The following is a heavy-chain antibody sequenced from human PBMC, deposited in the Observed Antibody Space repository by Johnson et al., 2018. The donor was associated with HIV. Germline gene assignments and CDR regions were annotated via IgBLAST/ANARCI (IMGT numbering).Heavy chain of an antibody. V-gene: IGHV3-30*03. J-gene: IGHJ3*02. CDR1: GFTFSSYG. CDR3: ARDRAVAATSGAGAFDI. Sequence: QMQLVESGGGVVQPGRSLRLSCAASGFTFSSYGMHWVRQAPGKGLEWVAIISYDGSNKYYADSVKGRFTISRDNSKNTLYLQMNSLRAEDTAVYYCARDRAVAATSGAGAFDIWGQGTMVTVSS. CDR2: ISYDGSNK. D-gene: IGHD2-15*01.